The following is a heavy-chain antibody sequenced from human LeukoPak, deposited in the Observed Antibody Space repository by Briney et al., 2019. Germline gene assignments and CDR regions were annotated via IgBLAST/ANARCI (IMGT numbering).Heavy chain of an antibody. J-gene: IGHJ4*02. CDR2: YI. V-gene: IGHV3-21*01. Sequence: YIYYADSVKGRFTISRDNAKNSLYLQMSSLRAEDTAVYYCASTAELSYYDFWSGPVPLDYWGQGTLVTVSS. D-gene: IGHD3-3*01. CDR3: ASTAELSYYDFWSGPVPLDY.